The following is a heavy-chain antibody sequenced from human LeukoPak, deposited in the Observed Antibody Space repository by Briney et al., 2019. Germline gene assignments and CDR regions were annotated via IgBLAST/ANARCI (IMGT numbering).Heavy chain of an antibody. J-gene: IGHJ4*02. D-gene: IGHD7-27*01. V-gene: IGHV4-39*07. CDR2: IYYSGTT. Sequence: SETLSLTCNVSGGSISRSSNYWGWSRQPPGKGLEWIGSIYYSGTTYYNPSLKSRVTMSVDTSKNQFSLKLSSVTAADTAVYYCARGLHLTGPRDYFDYSGQGTLVTVSS. CDR3: ARGLHLTGPRDYFDY. CDR1: GGSISRSSNY.